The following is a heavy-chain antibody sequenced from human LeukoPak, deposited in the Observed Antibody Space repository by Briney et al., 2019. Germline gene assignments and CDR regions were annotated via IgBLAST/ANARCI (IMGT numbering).Heavy chain of an antibody. CDR2: IYYSGST. D-gene: IGHD3-22*01. Sequence: SETLSLTCTVSGGSISSSSYYWGWIRQPPGKGLEWIGSIYYSGSTYYNPSLKSRVTISVDTSKDQFSLKLSSVTAADTAVYYCARDRFTMIVDGVEPFDIWGQGTMVTISS. V-gene: IGHV4-39*07. CDR1: GGSISSSSYY. CDR3: ARDRFTMIVDGVEPFDI. J-gene: IGHJ3*02.